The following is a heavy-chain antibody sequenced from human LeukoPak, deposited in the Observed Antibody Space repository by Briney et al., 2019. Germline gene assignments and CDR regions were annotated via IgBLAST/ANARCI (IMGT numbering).Heavy chain of an antibody. CDR2: CSNSGINT. J-gene: IGHJ4*02. CDR1: GFTFRNYA. Sequence: GGSLRLSCTASGFTFRNYAMSWVRQAPGKGLEWVSGCSNSGINTYYADAVKGRFTISRDNWKDTLYLQMNSLRADDTAIYYCAMVDTGGITLRSLDFWGQGTLVTVSS. V-gene: IGHV3-23*01. CDR3: AMVDTGGITLRSLDF. D-gene: IGHD3-16*01.